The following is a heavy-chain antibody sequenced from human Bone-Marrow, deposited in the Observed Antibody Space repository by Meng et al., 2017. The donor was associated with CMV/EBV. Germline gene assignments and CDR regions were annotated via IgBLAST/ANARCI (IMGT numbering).Heavy chain of an antibody. J-gene: IGHJ6*02. V-gene: IGHV4-39*07. CDR2: IYYGESP. Sequence: SETLSLTCIVSGDSLSSSNYFWDWIRQPPGKGLEWIGSIYYGESPYYNPSLKSRVTISLDTPKNQFSLKLSSVTAADTAVYYCARAYYDFWSGYFPVYYYYGMDVWGQGTTVTVYS. D-gene: IGHD3-3*01. CDR1: GDSLSSSNYF. CDR3: ARAYYDFWSGYFPVYYYYGMDV.